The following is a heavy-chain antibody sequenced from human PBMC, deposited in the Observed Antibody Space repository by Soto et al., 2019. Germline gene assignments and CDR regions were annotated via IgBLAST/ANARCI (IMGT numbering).Heavy chain of an antibody. V-gene: IGHV1-2*04. CDR3: AIVAGYCSGDTCYSYSLDL. D-gene: IGHD2-15*01. CDR2: INPNSGAT. Sequence: SVKVSCKALGYTFTGYYVHWVRQAPGQGLEWMGWINPNSGATKYAQKFQDWVTMTRDTSISTAYMELRRLRSDDTAVYYCAIVAGYCSGDTCYSYSLDLWGQGTMVTVSS. J-gene: IGHJ3*01. CDR1: GYTFTGYY.